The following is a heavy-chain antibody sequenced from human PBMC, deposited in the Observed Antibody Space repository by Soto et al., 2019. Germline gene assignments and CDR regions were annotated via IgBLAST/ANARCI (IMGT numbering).Heavy chain of an antibody. V-gene: IGHV1-2*04. CDR2: INPNSGGT. D-gene: IGHD3-10*01. CDR1: GYTFTGYY. CDR3: ARGITMVRGVLLDAFDI. Sequence: QVQLVQSGAEVKKPGASVKVSCKASGYTFTGYYMHWVRQAPGQGLEWMGWINPNSGGTNYAQKFQGWVTMTRDTSISTAYMELSRLRSDDPAVYYCARGITMVRGVLLDAFDIWGQGTMVTVSS. J-gene: IGHJ3*02.